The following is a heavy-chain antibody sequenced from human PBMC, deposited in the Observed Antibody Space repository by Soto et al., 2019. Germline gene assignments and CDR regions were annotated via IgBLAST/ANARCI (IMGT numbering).Heavy chain of an antibody. CDR3: ARERAIPGYSGYDSALSP. CDR1: GGSFSGYY. Sequence: PSETLSLTCAVYGGSFSGYYWSWIRQPPGKGLEWIGEINHSGSTNYNPSLKSRVTISVDTSKNQFSLRLTSVTAADTAVYYCARERAIPGYSGYDSALSPWGQGILVTVSS. D-gene: IGHD5-12*01. J-gene: IGHJ5*02. CDR2: INHSGST. V-gene: IGHV4-34*01.